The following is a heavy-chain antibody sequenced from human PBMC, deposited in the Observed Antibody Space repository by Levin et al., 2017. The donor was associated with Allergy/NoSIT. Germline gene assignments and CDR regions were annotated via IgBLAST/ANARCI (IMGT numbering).Heavy chain of an antibody. V-gene: IGHV4-39*01. CDR3: ARQCYDILTGYYNFDY. CDR2: IYNSGST. Sequence: PSETLSLTCTVSGGSISSSISYWGWIRQAPGKGLEWIGSIYNSGSTYYNPSLKSRVTTSEDTSKNQICLQLSSVTAADTAVYYCARQCYDILTGYYNFDYWGQGTLVTVSS. CDR1: GGSISSSISY. J-gene: IGHJ4*02. D-gene: IGHD3-9*01.